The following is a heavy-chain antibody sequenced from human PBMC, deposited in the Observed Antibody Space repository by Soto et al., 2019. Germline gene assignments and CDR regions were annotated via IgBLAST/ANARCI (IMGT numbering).Heavy chain of an antibody. D-gene: IGHD3-22*01. Sequence: SETLSLTCTVSGGSISSYYWILIRQPPGKGLEWIGYIYYSGSTNYNPSLKSRVTISVDTSKNQFSLKLSSVTAADTAVYYCAREVDYYDSSGYYTDNWFDPWGQGTLVTAPQ. CDR1: GGSISSYY. V-gene: IGHV4-59*01. CDR2: IYYSGST. J-gene: IGHJ5*02. CDR3: AREVDYYDSSGYYTDNWFDP.